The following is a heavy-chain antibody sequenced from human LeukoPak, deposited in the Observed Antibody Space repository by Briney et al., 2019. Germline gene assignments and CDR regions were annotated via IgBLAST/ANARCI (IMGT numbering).Heavy chain of an antibody. CDR2: IYTTANI. Sequence: SETLSLTCTVSGASITSYYWTWIRQPPGKQMEWIGNIYTTANINFNPSLKSRVTILLDASKSQFSLKLHSVSAADTAIYYCARSPFVGGVGATSWYFDLWGRGALVTVSS. J-gene: IGHJ2*01. V-gene: IGHV4-4*09. D-gene: IGHD1-26*01. CDR1: GASITSYY. CDR3: ARSPFVGGVGATSWYFDL.